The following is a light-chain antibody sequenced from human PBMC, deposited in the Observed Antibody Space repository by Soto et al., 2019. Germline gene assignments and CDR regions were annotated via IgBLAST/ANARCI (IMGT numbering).Light chain of an antibody. CDR2: GAS. CDR3: RQYNYCPPKFT. J-gene: IGKJ2*01. Sequence: EIVMTQSPATLSVSPGERATLSCRASQSVSSNLAWYQQKPGQAPRLLIYGASTRATGIPGRFSGSGSVTEFTLTISSLQSEDFATYYCRQYNYCPPKFTIGQWTKLEIK. V-gene: IGKV3-15*01. CDR1: QSVSSN.